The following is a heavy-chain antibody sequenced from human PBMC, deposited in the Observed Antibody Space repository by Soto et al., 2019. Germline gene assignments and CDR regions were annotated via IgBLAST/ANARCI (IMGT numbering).Heavy chain of an antibody. CDR2: IYYSGST. D-gene: IGHD3-22*01. CDR3: AMTNYDSSGYPWFDP. CDR1: GGSISSGGYY. Sequence: PSETLSLTCTVSGGSISSGGYYWSWIRQHPGKGLEWIGSIYYSGSTYYNPSLKSRVTISVDTSKNQFSLKLSSVTAADTAVYYCAMTNYDSSGYPWFDPWGQGTLVTVSS. J-gene: IGHJ5*02. V-gene: IGHV4-39*01.